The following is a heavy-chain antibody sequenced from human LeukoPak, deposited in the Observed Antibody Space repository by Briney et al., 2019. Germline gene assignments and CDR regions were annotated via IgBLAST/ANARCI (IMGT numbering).Heavy chain of an antibody. CDR1: GGSISSSSYY. CDR3: ARVGYCSSTSCYLRGYYFDY. V-gene: IGHV4-39*07. J-gene: IGHJ4*02. D-gene: IGHD2-2*01. CDR2: IYYSGST. Sequence: SETLSLTCTVSGGSISSSSYYWGWIRQPPGKGLEWIGSIYYSGSTYYNPSLKSRVTISVDTSKNQFSLKLSSVTAADTAVYYCARVGYCSSTSCYLRGYYFDYWGQGTLVTVSS.